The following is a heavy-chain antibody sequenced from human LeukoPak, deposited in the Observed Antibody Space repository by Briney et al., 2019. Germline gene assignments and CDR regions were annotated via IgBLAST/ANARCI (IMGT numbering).Heavy chain of an antibody. CDR1: GFTFSTYN. D-gene: IGHD3-22*01. CDR3: ARDLDSSGYSDY. V-gene: IGHV3-21*01. Sequence: GGSLRLSCAASGFTFSTYNMNWVRQAPGKGLEWVSSISSSSDYIYYADSVKGRFTISRDNAKNSLYLQMNSLRAEDTAVYYCARDLDSSGYSDYWGQGTLVTVSS. CDR2: ISSSSDYI. J-gene: IGHJ4*02.